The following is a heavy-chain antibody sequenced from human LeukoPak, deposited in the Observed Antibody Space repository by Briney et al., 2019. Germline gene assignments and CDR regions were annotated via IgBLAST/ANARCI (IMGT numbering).Heavy chain of an antibody. V-gene: IGHV3-48*03. J-gene: IGHJ4*02. CDR3: ARETSERYCSSTSCYRRTRNDY. CDR1: GFTFSSYE. D-gene: IGHD2-2*02. CDR2: ISSSGSTI. Sequence: PGGSLRLSCAASGFTFSSYEMNWVRQAPGKGLEWVSYISSSGSTIYYADSVKGRFTISRDNAKNSLHLQMNSLRAEDTAVYYCARETSERYCSSTSCYRRTRNDYWGQGTLVTVSS.